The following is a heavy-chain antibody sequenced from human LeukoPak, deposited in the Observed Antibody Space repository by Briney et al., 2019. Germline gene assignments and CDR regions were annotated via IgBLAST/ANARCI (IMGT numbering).Heavy chain of an antibody. CDR2: VYYTGST. Sequence: SETLSLTCPVSGGSISNYYYWPRIRQPPGKGLEWIGYVYYTGSTNFNPSLKSRVTMSLDTSRNQFSLKLTSLTAADTAVYYCARGAMATTPFFGYWGQGTLVTVSS. D-gene: IGHD5-24*01. CDR3: ARGAMATTPFFGY. CDR1: GGSISNYY. J-gene: IGHJ4*02. V-gene: IGHV4-59*01.